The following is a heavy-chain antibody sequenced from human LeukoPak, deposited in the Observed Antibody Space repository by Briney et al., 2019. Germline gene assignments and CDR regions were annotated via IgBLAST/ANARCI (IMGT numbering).Heavy chain of an antibody. CDR2: ISGSGGST. CDR1: GFTFSSFS. D-gene: IGHD2-2*01. V-gene: IGHV3-23*01. J-gene: IGHJ4*02. CDR3: AIKTAAPDY. Sequence: PGGSLRLSCAASGFTFSSFSMNWVRQAPGKGLEWVSAISGSGGSTYYADSVKGRFTISRDNSKNTLYLQMNSLRAEDTAVYYCAIKTAAPDYWGQGTLVTVSS.